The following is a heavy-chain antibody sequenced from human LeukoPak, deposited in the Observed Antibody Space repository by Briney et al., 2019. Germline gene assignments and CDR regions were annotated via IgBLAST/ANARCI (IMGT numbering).Heavy chain of an antibody. CDR2: ISGSGGST. CDR3: PKASTTVTPGNAFNI. Sequence: GGSLRLSCAASGFTFSSYAMSWVRQAPGKGLEWVSGISGSGGSTYYADSVKGRLTISRDNSKSTLFLQMTSLRAEATAAYYCPKASTTVTPGNAFNIGRQGTMITVSS. J-gene: IGHJ3*02. V-gene: IGHV3-23*01. D-gene: IGHD4-17*01. CDR1: GFTFSSYA.